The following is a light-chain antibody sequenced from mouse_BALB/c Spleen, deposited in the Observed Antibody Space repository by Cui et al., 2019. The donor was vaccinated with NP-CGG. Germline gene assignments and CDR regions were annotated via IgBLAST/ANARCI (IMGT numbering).Light chain of an antibody. CDR2: GTN. Sequence: QAVVTQESAFTTSPGETVTLTCRSTTGAVTTSNYANWVQEKPDHLFTGLIGGTNNRAPGVPARFSGSLIGDKAALTITGAQIEDEAIYFCALWYSNHWVFGGGTKLTFL. CDR3: ALWYSNHWV. CDR1: TGAVTTSNY. J-gene: IGLJ1*01. V-gene: IGLV1*01.